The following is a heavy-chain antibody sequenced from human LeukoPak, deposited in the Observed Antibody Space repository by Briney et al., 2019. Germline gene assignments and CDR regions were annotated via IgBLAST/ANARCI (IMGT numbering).Heavy chain of an antibody. D-gene: IGHD6-19*01. J-gene: IGHJ4*02. CDR3: ARVRAVAGTPFDY. Sequence: SETLSLTCTVSGGSISSYYWSWIRQPPGKGLEWIGYIHHSGSTVYNPSLKSRVTMSVETPKNQFSLKVRSVTAADTAVYFCARVRAVAGTPFDYWGQGTLVTVSS. CDR2: IHHSGST. V-gene: IGHV4-59*08. CDR1: GGSISSYY.